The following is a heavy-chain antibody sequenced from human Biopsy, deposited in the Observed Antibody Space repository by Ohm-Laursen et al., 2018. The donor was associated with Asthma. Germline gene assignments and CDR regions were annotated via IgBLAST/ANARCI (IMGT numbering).Heavy chain of an antibody. V-gene: IGHV1-69*13. Sequence: SVKVSCKSLGGTFNTYVIGWVRQAPGQGLEWMGGINSVFGSTTYPQKFQDRVTITADDSTSTVYMELSSLRSEDTAVYYCARKAGSCISRTCYSLDFWGQETLVTVSS. CDR1: GGTFNTYV. J-gene: IGHJ4*02. CDR3: ARKAGSCISRTCYSLDF. CDR2: INSVFGST. D-gene: IGHD2-2*01.